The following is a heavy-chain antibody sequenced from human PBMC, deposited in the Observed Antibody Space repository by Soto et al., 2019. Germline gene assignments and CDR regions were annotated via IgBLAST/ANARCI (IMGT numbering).Heavy chain of an antibody. CDR2: ISGSGGIT. V-gene: IGHV3-23*01. Sequence: PVGSLRLSCAASGFTFGDHAMSWVRQAPGNGLEWVSFISGSGGITYYEDSVKGRFTISRDNAKNTLYLQMNSLRAEDTAVYYCAKGLLIMVRKVIIPPQYYYGMDVWGQGTTVTVSS. J-gene: IGHJ6*02. D-gene: IGHD3-10*01. CDR1: GFTFGDHA. CDR3: AKGLLIMVRKVIIPPQYYYGMDV.